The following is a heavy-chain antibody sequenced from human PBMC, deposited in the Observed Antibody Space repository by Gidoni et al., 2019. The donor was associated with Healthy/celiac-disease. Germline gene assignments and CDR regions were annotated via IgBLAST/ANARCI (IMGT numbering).Heavy chain of an antibody. J-gene: IGHJ4*02. V-gene: IGHV3-15*01. CDR2: IKSKTDGGKT. D-gene: IGHD6-19*01. Sequence: EVQLVESGGGLVKPGGSLRLSCAASGFTFSNAWMSWVRQAPGKGLEWVGRIKSKTDGGKTDYAAPVKGRFTISRDDSKNTLYLQMNSLKTEDTAVYYCTTDMWVAVAMGGQGTLVTVSS. CDR1: GFTFSNAW. CDR3: TTDMWVAVAM.